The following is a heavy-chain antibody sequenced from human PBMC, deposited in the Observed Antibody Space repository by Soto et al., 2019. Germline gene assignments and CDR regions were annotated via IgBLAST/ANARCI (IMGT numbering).Heavy chain of an antibody. J-gene: IGHJ3*02. Sequence: QVQLQESGPGLVKPSQTLSLTCTVSGGSFSSGGYYWSWIRQHPGKGLEWIGYIYYSGSTYYNPSLKSRVTISVDTSKNQFSLKLSSVTAADTAVYYCARDWSYYYDSSGYAFDIWGQGTMVTVSS. V-gene: IGHV4-31*03. CDR2: IYYSGST. D-gene: IGHD3-22*01. CDR1: GGSFSSGGYY. CDR3: ARDWSYYYDSSGYAFDI.